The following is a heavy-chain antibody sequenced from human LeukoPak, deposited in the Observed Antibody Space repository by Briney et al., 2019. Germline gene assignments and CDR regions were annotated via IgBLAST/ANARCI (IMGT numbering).Heavy chain of an antibody. J-gene: IGHJ4*02. CDR2: ISAYSGNT. CDR1: GYTFTSYG. CDR3: ARDGIDYYDSSGYYYLDY. D-gene: IGHD3-22*01. Sequence: ASVKVSCKASGYTFTSYGISWVRQAPGQGLEWMGWISAYSGNTNYAQKLQGRVTMTTDTSTSTAYMELRSLRSDDTAVYYCARDGIDYYDSSGYYYLDYWGQGTLVTVSS. V-gene: IGHV1-18*01.